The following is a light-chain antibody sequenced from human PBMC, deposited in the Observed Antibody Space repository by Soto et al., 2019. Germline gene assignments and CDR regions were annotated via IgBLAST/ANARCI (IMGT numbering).Light chain of an antibody. J-gene: IGKJ1*01. CDR1: QSVTSN. CDR3: HQRQSWPRT. Sequence: EIVMTQSPATLSVSPGERATLSCRASQSVTSNLAWYQQKRGQAPRLLIYGASTRATGIPARFSGSGSGTEFTLTISSLQSEDLAVYYCHQRQSWPRTFGQGTKVEIK. V-gene: IGKV3-15*01. CDR2: GAS.